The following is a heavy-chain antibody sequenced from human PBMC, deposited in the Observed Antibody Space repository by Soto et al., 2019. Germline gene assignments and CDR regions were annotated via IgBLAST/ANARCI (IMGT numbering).Heavy chain of an antibody. V-gene: IGHV5-10-1*01. Sequence: PGESVKSSCKGSGYNFITDWISWVRQMPGKGLEWMGRIDPSDSYTNYSLSFQGHVTISADKSISTAYLQWSSLKASDTAMYYCARHRSIAVAGTMDVGGQGTTVTVSS. CDR1: GYNFITDW. CDR2: IDPSDSYT. D-gene: IGHD6-19*01. J-gene: IGHJ6*02. CDR3: ARHRSIAVAGTMDV.